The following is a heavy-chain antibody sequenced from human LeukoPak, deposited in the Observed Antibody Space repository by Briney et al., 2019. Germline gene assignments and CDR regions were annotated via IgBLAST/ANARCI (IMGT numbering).Heavy chain of an antibody. CDR1: GYSFSSYL. Sequence: GESLKISCKGSGYSFSSYLIGWVRQMPGKGLELMGIIYPGDSDTRYSPSFQGQVTISADKSISTAYLQWSSLKASDTAMYYCARREAVATGFFDYWGQGTLVTVSS. J-gene: IGHJ4*02. V-gene: IGHV5-51*01. CDR3: ARREAVATGFFDY. D-gene: IGHD5-12*01. CDR2: IYPGDSDT.